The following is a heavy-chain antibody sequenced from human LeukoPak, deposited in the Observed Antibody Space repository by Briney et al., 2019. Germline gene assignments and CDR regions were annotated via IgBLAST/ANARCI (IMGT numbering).Heavy chain of an antibody. V-gene: IGHV3-48*03. Sequence: PGGSLRLSCAASGFTFSSYEMSWVRQAPAKGLEWVSYIGSSGITIYYADSVKGRFTISRDNAKNSLYLQMNSLRAEDTAVYYCARGHRLYGMDVWGQGTTVTVSS. D-gene: IGHD3-16*02. CDR2: IGSSGITI. J-gene: IGHJ6*02. CDR1: GFTFSSYE. CDR3: ARGHRLYGMDV.